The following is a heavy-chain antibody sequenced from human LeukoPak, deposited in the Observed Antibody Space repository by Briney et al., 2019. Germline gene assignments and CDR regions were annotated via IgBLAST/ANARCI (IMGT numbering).Heavy chain of an antibody. D-gene: IGHD3-10*01. J-gene: IGHJ6*02. V-gene: IGHV4-4*07. CDR3: ARDVWFGESYGMDV. CDR1: GGSISSYY. CDR2: IYTSGST. Sequence: SETLSLTCTVSGGSISSYYWSWIRQPAGKGLEWIGRIYTSGSTNYNPSPKSRVTMSVDTSKNQFSLKLSSVTAADTAVYYCARDVWFGESYGMDVWGQGTTVTVSS.